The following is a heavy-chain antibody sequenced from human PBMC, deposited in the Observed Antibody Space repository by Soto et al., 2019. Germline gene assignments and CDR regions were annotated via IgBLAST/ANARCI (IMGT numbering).Heavy chain of an antibody. J-gene: IGHJ5*02. CDR3: ARDLSGWFDP. V-gene: IGHV4-61*08. Sequence: SSETLSLTCTVSGGSIDSGDYYWSWIRQPPGKGLEWIGYVYYSGTTNYNPFLKSRVTLSLDKSKNQFSLKMNSVTAADTAVYYCARDLSGWFDPWGQGTLVTVSS. CDR2: VYYSGTT. CDR1: GGSIDSGDYY.